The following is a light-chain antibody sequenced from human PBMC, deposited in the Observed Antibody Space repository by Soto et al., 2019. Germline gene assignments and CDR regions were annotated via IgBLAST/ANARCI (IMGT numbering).Light chain of an antibody. J-gene: IGKJ1*01. CDR2: AAS. Sequence: DVQMTQSPSSLSASVGDRVTITCRASQSIKKSLNWYQQKPGKAPKLLIFAASNLQSGVPSRFSGSGSGTDFTLPISSLQDEDVATYYCQQKYITPPWTFGQGTKVEVK. CDR1: QSIKKS. CDR3: QQKYITPPWT. V-gene: IGKV1-39*01.